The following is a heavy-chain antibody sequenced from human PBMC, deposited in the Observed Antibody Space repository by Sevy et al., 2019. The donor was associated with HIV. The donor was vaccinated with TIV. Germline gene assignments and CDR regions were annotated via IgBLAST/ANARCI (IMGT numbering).Heavy chain of an antibody. V-gene: IGHV3-33*01. CDR3: ARETLPSYWTYYDSSGYYH. CDR1: GFTFSSYG. D-gene: IGHD3-22*01. CDR2: IWYDGSNK. Sequence: GGSLRLSCAASGFTFSSYGMHWVRQAPGKGLEWVAVIWYDGSNKYYADSVKGRFTISRDNSKNTLYLQMKSPRAEDTAVYYCARETLPSYWTYYDSSGYYHWGQGTLVTVSS. J-gene: IGHJ5*02.